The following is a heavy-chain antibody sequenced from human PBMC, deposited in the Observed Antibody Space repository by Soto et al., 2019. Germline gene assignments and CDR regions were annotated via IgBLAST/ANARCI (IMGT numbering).Heavy chain of an antibody. D-gene: IGHD6-19*01. V-gene: IGHV3-21*01. Sequence: EVQLVESGGGLVKPGGSLRLSCAASGFTFSSYSMNWVRQAPGKGLEWVSSISSSSSYIYYADSVKGRFTISRDNAKNSLYLQMNSLRAEDTAVYYCARVGRVAVAGSAFDIWGQGTMVTVSS. CDR3: ARVGRVAVAGSAFDI. CDR1: GFTFSSYS. CDR2: ISSSSSYI. J-gene: IGHJ3*02.